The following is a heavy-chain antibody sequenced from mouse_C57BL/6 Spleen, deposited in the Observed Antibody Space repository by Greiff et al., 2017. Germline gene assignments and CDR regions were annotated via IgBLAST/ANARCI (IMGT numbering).Heavy chain of an antibody. V-gene: IGHV1-69*01. CDR1: GYTFTSYW. CDR3: ARSAAYYSNYGDYFDY. J-gene: IGHJ2*01. CDR2: IDPSDSYT. D-gene: IGHD2-5*01. Sequence: QVQLQQPGAELVMPGASVKLSCKASGYTFTSYWMHWVKQRPGQGLEWIGEIDPSDSYTNYNQKFKGKYTLTVDKSSSTAYMQLSSLTSEDSAVYYCARSAAYYSNYGDYFDYWVQGTTRTVSS.